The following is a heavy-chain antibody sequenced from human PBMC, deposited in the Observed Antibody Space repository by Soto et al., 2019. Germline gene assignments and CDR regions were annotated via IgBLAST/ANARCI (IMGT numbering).Heavy chain of an antibody. CDR3: ARVPGRCLRMIDY. D-gene: IGHD5-12*01. CDR2: INHSGST. J-gene: IGHJ4*02. Sequence: PSETLSLTCAVYGGSFSGYYWSWIRQPPGKGLEWIGEINHSGSTNYNPSLKSRVTISVDTSKNQFSLKLSSVTAADTAVYYCARVPGRCLRMIDYWGQGTLVTVSS. CDR1: GGSFSGYY. V-gene: IGHV4-34*01.